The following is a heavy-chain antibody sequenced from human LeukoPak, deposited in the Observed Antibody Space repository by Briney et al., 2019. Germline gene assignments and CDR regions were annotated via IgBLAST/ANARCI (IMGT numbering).Heavy chain of an antibody. V-gene: IGHV3-33*08. CDR1: GFTVSSNY. CDR2: IWYDGSNK. CDR3: ARDPTMIVVNPVDY. D-gene: IGHD3-22*01. J-gene: IGHJ4*02. Sequence: PGGSLRLSCAASGFTVSSNYMSWVRQAPGKGLEWVAVIWYDGSNKYYADSVKGRFTISGDNSKNTLYLQMNSLRAEDTAVYYCARDPTMIVVNPVDYWGQGTLVTVSS.